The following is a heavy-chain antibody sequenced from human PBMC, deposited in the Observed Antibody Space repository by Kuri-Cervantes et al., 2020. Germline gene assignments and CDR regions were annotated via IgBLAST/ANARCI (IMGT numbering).Heavy chain of an antibody. D-gene: IGHD2-2*01. CDR1: GFTFSSYA. V-gene: IGHV3-23*01. Sequence: GGSLRLSCAASGFTFSSYAMSWVRQAPGRGSQWVSAVSTSGDATYYADSVKGRFTISRDNSKTTLYLQMDSLRAEDTAVYYCATSSSRLTHYFDYWGQGTLVTVSS. CDR3: ATSSSRLTHYFDY. J-gene: IGHJ4*02. CDR2: VSTSGDAT.